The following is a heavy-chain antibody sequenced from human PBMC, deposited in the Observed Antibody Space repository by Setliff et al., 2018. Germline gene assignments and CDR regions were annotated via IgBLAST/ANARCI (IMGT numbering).Heavy chain of an antibody. J-gene: IGHJ4*02. CDR1: GFTFSNYA. CDR2: ISGSGAI. D-gene: IGHD4-4*01. CDR3: AKDTGYYFDY. V-gene: IGHV3-23*01. Sequence: GGSLRLSCAATGFTFSNYAMSWVRQAPGKGLEWVSAISGSGAISYADSVKGRFTVSRDNSKNTLCLQMNSLRGEDTAVYYCAKDTGYYFDYWGQGTLVTVSS.